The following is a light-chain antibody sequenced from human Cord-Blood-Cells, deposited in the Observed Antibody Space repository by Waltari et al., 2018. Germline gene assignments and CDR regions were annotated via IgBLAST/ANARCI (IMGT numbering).Light chain of an antibody. CDR2: GAS. Sequence: EIVMTQSPATLSVSPGERATLPCRASQSVSSNLAWYQQKPGQAPRLLIYGASTGATGIPARFSGSGSGTEFTLTVSSLQCEDFAVCYCQHYNNWPPWTFGQGTKVEIK. J-gene: IGKJ1*01. V-gene: IGKV3-15*01. CDR3: QHYNNWPPWT. CDR1: QSVSSN.